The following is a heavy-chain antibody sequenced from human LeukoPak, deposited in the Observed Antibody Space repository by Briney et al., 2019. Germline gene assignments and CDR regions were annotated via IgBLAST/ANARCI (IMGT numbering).Heavy chain of an antibody. CDR1: GGSISSYY. J-gene: IGHJ4*02. V-gene: IGHV4-59*08. Sequence: SETLSLTCTVSGGSISSYYWSWIRQPPGNGLEWIAYISDMGSINYNPSLKSRVTISLDTSKNQFSLKLSSVTAADTAVYYCAGHHTRNTVDFWGQGTLVTVSS. D-gene: IGHD2/OR15-2a*01. CDR2: ISDMGSI. CDR3: AGHHTRNTVDF.